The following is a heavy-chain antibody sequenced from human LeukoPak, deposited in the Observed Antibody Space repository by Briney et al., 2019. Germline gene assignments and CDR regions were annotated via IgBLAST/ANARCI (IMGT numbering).Heavy chain of an antibody. D-gene: IGHD6-13*01. Sequence: GASVKVSCEASGGTFISYAISWVRQAPGQGLEWMGGIIPIFGTANYAQKFQGRVTITADESTSTAYMELSSLRSEDTAVYYCARVGSSSWYALDYWGQGTLVTVSS. CDR2: IIPIFGTA. V-gene: IGHV1-69*01. CDR3: ARVGSSSWYALDY. J-gene: IGHJ4*02. CDR1: GGTFISYA.